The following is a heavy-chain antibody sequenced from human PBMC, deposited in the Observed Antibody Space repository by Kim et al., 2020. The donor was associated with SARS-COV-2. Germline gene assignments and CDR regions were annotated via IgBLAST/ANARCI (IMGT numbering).Heavy chain of an antibody. Sequence: GGSLRLSCAVSGFTFSSYWLGWVRQAPGKGLQWVADIKQDGGKANYVDSVKGRFTISRDNAKNILYLQLNSLRVEDTAVYYCARELGNHHDYAWGIDSWGQGTLVIVSS. D-gene: IGHD3-16*01. CDR1: GFTFSSYW. J-gene: IGHJ4*02. V-gene: IGHV3-7*03. CDR3: ARELGNHHDYAWGIDS. CDR2: IKQDGGKA.